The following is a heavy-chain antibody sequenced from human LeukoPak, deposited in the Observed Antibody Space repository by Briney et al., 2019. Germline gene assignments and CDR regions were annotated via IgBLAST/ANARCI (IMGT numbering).Heavy chain of an antibody. CDR3: AREYSSSSGNWFDP. Sequence: PGGSLRLSCAASGFTFSSYAMSWVRQAPGKGLEWVSAISGSGGSTYYADSVKGRFTISRDNAKNSLYLQMNSLRAEDTAVYYCAREYSSSSGNWFDPWGQGTLVTVSS. V-gene: IGHV3-23*01. D-gene: IGHD6-6*01. CDR2: ISGSGGST. CDR1: GFTFSSYA. J-gene: IGHJ5*02.